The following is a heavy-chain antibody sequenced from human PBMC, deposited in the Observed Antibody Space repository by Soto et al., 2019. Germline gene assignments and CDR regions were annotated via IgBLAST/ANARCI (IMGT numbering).Heavy chain of an antibody. CDR1: GGTFGSHA. CDR2: IIPFFDTA. Sequence: QVQLVQSGAEVKKPGSSVKVSCKAYGGTFGSHAVSWVRQAPGQGLEWMGGIIPFFDTANYAQKFQGRVTTTADKPTCTVYMELRRLRSEDTAVYLCAREEYHDTRTNRQSYGLALWGQGTTVIVSS. J-gene: IGHJ6*02. CDR3: AREEYHDTRTNRQSYGLAL. V-gene: IGHV1-69*06. D-gene: IGHD3-22*01.